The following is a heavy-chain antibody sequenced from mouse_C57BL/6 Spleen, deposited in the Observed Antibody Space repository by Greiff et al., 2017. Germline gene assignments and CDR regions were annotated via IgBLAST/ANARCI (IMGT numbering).Heavy chain of an antibody. V-gene: IGHV1-22*01. CDR3: ARSGGYYDYDG. CDR1: GYTFTDYN. CDR2: INPNNGGT. Sequence: VQLKQSGPELVKPGASVKMSYKASGYTFTDYNMHWVKQSHGKSLEWIGYINPNNGGTSYNQKFKGKATLTVNKSSSTAYMELRSLTSEDSAVYYCARSGGYYDYDGWGKGTTLTVSS. J-gene: IGHJ2*01. D-gene: IGHD2-4*01.